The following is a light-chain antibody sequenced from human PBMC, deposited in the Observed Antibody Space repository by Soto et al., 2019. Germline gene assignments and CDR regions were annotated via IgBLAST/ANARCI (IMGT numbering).Light chain of an antibody. CDR3: QSYDNRLSGRYV. CDR2: APN. V-gene: IGLV1-40*01. Sequence: SVLTQLPSVSGAPVQSVTISCTGSSSNSWAGYDALWYQQVPGTAPKLLSYAPNEQPSGVRARFSGSKSRSLASLAITGLQAEYEADYSCQSYDNRLSGRYVFGTGTKVTVL. CDR1: SSNSWAGYD. J-gene: IGLJ1*01.